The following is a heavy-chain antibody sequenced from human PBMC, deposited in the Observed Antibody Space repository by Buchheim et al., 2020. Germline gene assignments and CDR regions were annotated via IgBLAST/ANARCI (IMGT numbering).Heavy chain of an antibody. CDR2: INHSGST. D-gene: IGHD3-22*01. CDR3: ARGLVVVITNWFDP. Sequence: QVQLQQWGAGLLKPSETLSLTCAVYGGSFSGYYWSWIRQPPGKGLEWIGEINHSGSTNYNPSLKSRVTISVETSKNQFYLKLGSVTAADTAVYYCARGLVVVITNWFDPWGQGTL. V-gene: IGHV4-34*01. CDR1: GGSFSGYY. J-gene: IGHJ5*02.